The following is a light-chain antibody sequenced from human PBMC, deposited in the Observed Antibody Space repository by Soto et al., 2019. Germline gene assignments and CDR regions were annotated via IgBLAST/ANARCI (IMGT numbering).Light chain of an antibody. V-gene: IGKV3-15*01. CDR1: QSVSSN. CDR2: GAS. Sequence: EIVMTQSPATLSVSPGEGATLSCRASQSVSSNLAWYQQKPGQAPRLLIYGASTSATGIPARFSGSGSGTEFTLTISSLQSEDFAVYYCQRYNNWPPSAGTFGQGTKVDIK. J-gene: IGKJ1*01. CDR3: QRYNNWPPSAGT.